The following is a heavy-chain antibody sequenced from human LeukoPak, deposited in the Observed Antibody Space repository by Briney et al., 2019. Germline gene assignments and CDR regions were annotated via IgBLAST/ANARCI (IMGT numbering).Heavy chain of an antibody. D-gene: IGHD3-22*01. CDR3: AKAPPNDYDSSGYYSSFDN. CDR2: ISGSSVST. CDR1: GFTFSSYA. V-gene: IGHV3-23*01. J-gene: IGHJ4*02. Sequence: GGSLRLSCVASGFTFSSYAMSWVRQAPGKGLEWVSAISGSSVSTYYADSVKGRFTISRDNSKNTLYLQMNSLRAEGTAVYYCAKAPPNDYDSSGYYSSFDNWGQGALVTVSS.